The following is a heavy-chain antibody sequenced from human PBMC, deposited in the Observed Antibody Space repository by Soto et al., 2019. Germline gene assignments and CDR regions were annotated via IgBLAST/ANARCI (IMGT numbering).Heavy chain of an antibody. V-gene: IGHV1-18*01. CDR2: ISAYNGNT. J-gene: IGHJ4*02. CDR3: ARSSYNQAAAMAPFDY. CDR1: GYTFTSYG. D-gene: IGHD2-2*01. Sequence: GASVKVTCKACGYTFTSYGISWVRQAPGQGLEWMGWISAYNGNTNYAQKLQGRVTMTTDTSTSTAYMELRSLRSDDTAVYYCARSSYNQAAAMAPFDYWGQGTLVTVSS.